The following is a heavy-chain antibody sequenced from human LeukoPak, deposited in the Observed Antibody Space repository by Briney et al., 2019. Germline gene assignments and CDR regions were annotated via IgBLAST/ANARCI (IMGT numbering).Heavy chain of an antibody. CDR1: GYTFTSYG. V-gene: IGHV1-18*01. CDR2: ISAYNGNT. J-gene: IGHJ6*03. CDR3: ARDQFYRGFYYYYYMDV. D-gene: IGHD2/OR15-2a*01. Sequence: HGASVKVSCKASGYTFTSYGISWVRQAPGQGLEWMGWISAYNGNTNYAQKLQGRVTMTTDTSTSTAYMELRSLRSDDTAVYYCARDQFYRGFYYYYYMDVWGKGTTVTVSS.